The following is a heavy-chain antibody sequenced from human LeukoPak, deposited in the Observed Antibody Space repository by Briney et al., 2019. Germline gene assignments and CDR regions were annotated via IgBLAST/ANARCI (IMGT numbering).Heavy chain of an antibody. CDR3: ARHDPYLSGWSRGVDY. CDR2: IYYSGST. CDR1: SGSISSSDYY. J-gene: IGHJ4*02. V-gene: IGHV4-39*01. Sequence: SETLSLTCTVSSGSISSSDYYWGWLRQPPGQGLEWTASIYYSGSTYYNPSLKSRVTISVDTSRNQFSLKLTSVTAADTAVYYCARHDPYLSGWSRGVDYWGQGTLVTVSS. D-gene: IGHD6-19*01.